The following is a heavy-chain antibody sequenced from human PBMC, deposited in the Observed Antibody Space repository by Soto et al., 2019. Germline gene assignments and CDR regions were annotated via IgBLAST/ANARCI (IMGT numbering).Heavy chain of an antibody. Sequence: SETLSLTCAVSGGSISSGGYSWSWIRQPPGKGLEWIGYIYHSGSTYYNPSLKSRVTISVDRSKNQFSLKLSSVTAADTAVYYCARTRLMVYARSPGQYFDYWGQGTLVTVSS. J-gene: IGHJ4*02. CDR2: IYHSGST. CDR1: GGSISSGGYS. CDR3: ARTRLMVYARSPGQYFDY. V-gene: IGHV4-30-2*01. D-gene: IGHD2-8*01.